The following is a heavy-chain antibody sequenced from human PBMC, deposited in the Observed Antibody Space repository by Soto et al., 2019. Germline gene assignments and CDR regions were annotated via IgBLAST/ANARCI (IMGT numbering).Heavy chain of an antibody. CDR1: GFTFSSYA. J-gene: IGHJ4*02. CDR3: AKGYCSGGSCYPFDY. CDR2: ISGGGDST. D-gene: IGHD2-15*01. Sequence: GGSLRLSCTASGFTFSSYAMNWVRQAPGKGLEWVSAISGGGDSTYYADSVKGRFPISRDNSKTTLYLQMNSLRAEDTALYYCAKGYCSGGSCYPFDYWGQGTLVTVSS. V-gene: IGHV3-23*01.